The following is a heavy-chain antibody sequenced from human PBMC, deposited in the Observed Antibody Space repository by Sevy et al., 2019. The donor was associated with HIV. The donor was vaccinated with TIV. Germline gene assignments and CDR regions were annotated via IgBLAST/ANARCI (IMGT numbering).Heavy chain of an antibody. Sequence: GGSLRLSCAASGFTFSKYWMGWVRQAPGKGLEWVANIKQDAGQKYYVDSVKGRFTISRDNAKNSLYLKMNSLRAEDTAVYFCARDDGNYYFDYWGQGTLVTVSS. CDR2: IKQDAGQK. J-gene: IGHJ4*02. CDR1: GFTFSKYW. CDR3: ARDDGNYYFDY. V-gene: IGHV3-7*01. D-gene: IGHD1-7*01.